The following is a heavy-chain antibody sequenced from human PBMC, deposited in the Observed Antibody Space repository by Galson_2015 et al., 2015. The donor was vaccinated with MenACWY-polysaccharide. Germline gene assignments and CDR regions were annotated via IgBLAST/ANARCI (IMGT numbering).Heavy chain of an antibody. V-gene: IGHV1-69*11. CDR1: GGDFSTHG. CDR3: VRADCSGKTCYFAS. J-gene: IGHJ4*02. D-gene: IGHD2-15*01. Sequence: SVKVSCKASGGDFSTHGLSWLRQAPGQGFEFVGRIIPIMDSPNNAQRFQGRLTITADGSTRTAYMELSGLRFEDTAMYYCVRADCSGKTCYFASWGQGTLLTVSS. CDR2: IIPIMDSP.